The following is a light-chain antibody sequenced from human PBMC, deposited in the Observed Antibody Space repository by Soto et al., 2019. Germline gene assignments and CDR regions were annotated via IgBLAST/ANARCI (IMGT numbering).Light chain of an antibody. V-gene: IGKV3-20*01. CDR3: HQYDNSPLT. Sequence: EIVLTQSPGTLSLSPGERATLSCRASQSVRSGYFAWYQQKPGQAPRLLIVGASSRATGIPDRFSGGGSGTEFTLTISRLEPDDFALYYCHQYDNSPLTFGGGTKVEIK. CDR1: QSVRSGY. J-gene: IGKJ4*01. CDR2: GAS.